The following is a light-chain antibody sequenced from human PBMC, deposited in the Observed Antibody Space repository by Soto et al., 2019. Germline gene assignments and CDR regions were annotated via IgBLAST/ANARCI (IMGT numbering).Light chain of an antibody. Sequence: QAVVTQGASLTVSPGGTVTLTCGSSTGAATSGHYPYWFQQKPGQAPRTLIYDTSNKHSWTPARFSGSLLGGKAALTPSGAQPEDEAEYYCLLSYSGARGVFGGGTELTVL. CDR3: LLSYSGARGV. CDR2: DTS. J-gene: IGLJ3*02. V-gene: IGLV7-46*01. CDR1: TGAATSGHY.